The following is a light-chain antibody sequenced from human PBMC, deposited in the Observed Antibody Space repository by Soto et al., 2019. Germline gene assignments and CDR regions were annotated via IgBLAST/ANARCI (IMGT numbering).Light chain of an antibody. V-gene: IGKV1-39*01. CDR3: HQNYSTPWP. CDR1: LTVSNY. J-gene: IGKJ1*01. CDR2: DAS. Sequence: DIQMTQSPSSLSASVGDRVTITCRASLTVSNYLNLYQQQPGKAPKLLIHDASTLQSGVPSRFSASGSGTDFTLTIPRLRSEDLATYVCHQNYSTPWPFGHGTMVEVK.